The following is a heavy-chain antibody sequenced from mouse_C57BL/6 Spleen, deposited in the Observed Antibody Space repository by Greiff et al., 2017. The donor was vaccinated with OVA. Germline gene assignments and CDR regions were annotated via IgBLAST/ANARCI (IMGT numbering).Heavy chain of an antibody. Sequence: EVQLQQSGPGLVKPSQSLSLTCSVTGYSITSGYYWHWIRQFPGNKLEWMGYISYDGSNNYNPSLKNRISITRDTSKNQFFLKLNSVTTEDTATYYCAIYYGSSYWYFDVWGTGTTVTVSS. J-gene: IGHJ1*03. D-gene: IGHD1-1*01. CDR3: AIYYGSSYWYFDV. CDR1: GYSITSGYY. V-gene: IGHV3-6*01. CDR2: ISYDGSN.